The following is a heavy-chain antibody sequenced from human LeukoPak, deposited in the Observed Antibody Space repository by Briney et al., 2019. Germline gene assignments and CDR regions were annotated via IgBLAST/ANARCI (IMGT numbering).Heavy chain of an antibody. J-gene: IGHJ4*02. CDR2: INPNSGDT. CDR3: AREFRWGI. Sequence: ASVKVSCKAFGYTFNDYYMHWMRQAPGQGPEWMGWINPNSGDTNYAQKLQGRVTMTRDTSISTTYMELSRLRSEDTAVYYCAREFRWGIWGQGTLVTVSS. D-gene: IGHD3-16*01. V-gene: IGHV1-2*02. CDR1: GYTFNDYY.